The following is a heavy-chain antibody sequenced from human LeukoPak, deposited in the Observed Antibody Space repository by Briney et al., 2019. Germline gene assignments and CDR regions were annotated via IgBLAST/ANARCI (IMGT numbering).Heavy chain of an antibody. J-gene: IGHJ4*02. CDR1: GFTFSSYS. CDR3: ARGPSGYCSGGSCYGDY. D-gene: IGHD2-15*01. Sequence: GGSPRLSCAASGFTFSSYSMNWVRQAPGKGLEWVSSISSSSSYIYYADSVKGRFTISRDNAKNSLYLQMNSLRAEDTAVYYCARGPSGYCSGGSCYGDYWGQGTLVTVSS. V-gene: IGHV3-21*01. CDR2: ISSSSSYI.